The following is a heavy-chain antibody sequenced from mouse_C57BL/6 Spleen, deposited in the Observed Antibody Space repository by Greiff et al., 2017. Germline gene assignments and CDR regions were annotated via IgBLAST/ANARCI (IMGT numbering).Heavy chain of an antibody. J-gene: IGHJ2*01. CDR1: GYTFTEYT. V-gene: IGHV1-62-2*01. Sequence: VKLQESGAELVKPGASVKLSCKASGYTFTEYTIHWVKQRPGQGLEWIGWFYPGSGSIKYNEKFKDKATLTADKSSSTVYMELSRLTSEDSAVYFCARHEIGYSYSNYYFDYWGQGTTLTVSS. CDR2: FYPGSGSI. D-gene: IGHD2-5*01. CDR3: ARHEIGYSYSNYYFDY.